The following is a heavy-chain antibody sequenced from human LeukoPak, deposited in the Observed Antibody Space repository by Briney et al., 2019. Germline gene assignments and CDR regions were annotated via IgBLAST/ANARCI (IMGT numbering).Heavy chain of an antibody. CDR2: IYAGDSST. CDR3: ARHSCYDS. J-gene: IGHJ4*02. Sequence: GESLKISCKASGFTFSTYSFAWVRQMPGKGLEWMGVIYAGDSSTRYSPSFQGQLTISVDKSISTVYLQWSSLKASDSAIYYCARHSCYDSWGQGTLVTVSS. D-gene: IGHD3-16*01. CDR1: GFTFSTYS. V-gene: IGHV5-51*01.